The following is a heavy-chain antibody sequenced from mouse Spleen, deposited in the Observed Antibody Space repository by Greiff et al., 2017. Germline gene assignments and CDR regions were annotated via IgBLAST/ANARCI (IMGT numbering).Heavy chain of an antibody. CDR2: ISSGGSYT. V-gene: IGHV5-9*02. J-gene: IGHJ4*01. CDR3: ARNGNYKAMDY. CDR1: GFAFSSYD. Sequence: EVHLVESGGGLVKPGGSLKLSCAASGFAFSSYDMSWVRQTPEKRLEWVATISSGGSYTYYPDSVKGRFTISRDNARNTLYLQMSSLRSEDTAMYYCARNGNYKAMDYWGQGTSVTVSS. D-gene: IGHD2-1*01.